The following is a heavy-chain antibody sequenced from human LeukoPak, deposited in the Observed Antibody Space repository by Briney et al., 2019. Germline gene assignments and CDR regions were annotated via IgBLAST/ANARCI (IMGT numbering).Heavy chain of an antibody. Sequence: ASVKVSCKASGYTFTSYDINWVRQATGQGLEWMGWMNPNSGNTGYAQKFQGRVTMTRNTSISTAYMELSSLRSEDTAVYYCARGGDNDCWSAYEEYYFDYWGQGTLVTVSS. V-gene: IGHV1-8*01. J-gene: IGHJ4*02. CDR2: MNPNSGNT. D-gene: IGHD3-3*01. CDR1: GYTFTSYD. CDR3: ARGGDNDCWSAYEEYYFDY.